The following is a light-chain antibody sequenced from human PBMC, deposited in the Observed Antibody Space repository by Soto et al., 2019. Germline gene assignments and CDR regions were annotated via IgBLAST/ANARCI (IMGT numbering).Light chain of an antibody. Sequence: EIVLTQSPATLSLSPGERATLSCRASQSVSSYLAWYQQKRGQAPRLLIYDASNRATGIPDRFSGSGSGTDFTLTISRLEPEDSAVYYCQQRSNWAWTFGQGTKVDIK. CDR3: QQRSNWAWT. CDR1: QSVSSY. V-gene: IGKV3-11*01. J-gene: IGKJ1*01. CDR2: DAS.